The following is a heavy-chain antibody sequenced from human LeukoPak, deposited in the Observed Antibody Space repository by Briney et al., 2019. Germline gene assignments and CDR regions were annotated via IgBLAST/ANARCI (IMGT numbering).Heavy chain of an antibody. Sequence: PGGSLRLSCAASGFTFSSYAMHWVRQAPGKGLEWVAVISYDGSNKYYADSVKGRSTISRDNSKNTLYLQMNSLRAEDTAVNYCVVVAAPTRVDYWGQGTLVTVSS. CDR3: VVVAAPTRVDY. V-gene: IGHV3-30-3*01. D-gene: IGHD2-15*01. CDR1: GFTFSSYA. CDR2: ISYDGSNK. J-gene: IGHJ4*02.